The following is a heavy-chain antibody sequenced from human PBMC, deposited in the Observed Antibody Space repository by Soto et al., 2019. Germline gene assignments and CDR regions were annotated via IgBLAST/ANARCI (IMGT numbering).Heavy chain of an antibody. J-gene: IGHJ5*02. V-gene: IGHV4-39*01. CDR3: ARHDGICSGGSCYSEWFDP. CDR2: IYYSGST. Sequence: SETLSLTCPVSGGSISSSSYYWGWIRQPPGKGLEWIGSIYYSGSTYYNPSLKSRVTISVDTSKNQFSLKLSSVTAADTAVYYCARHDGICSGGSCYSEWFDPWGQGTLVTVSS. CDR1: GGSISSSSYY. D-gene: IGHD2-15*01.